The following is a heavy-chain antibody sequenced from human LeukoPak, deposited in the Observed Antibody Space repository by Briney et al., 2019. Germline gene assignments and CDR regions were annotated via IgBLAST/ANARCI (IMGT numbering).Heavy chain of an antibody. D-gene: IGHD2-15*01. V-gene: IGHV4-61*01. CDR2: IYYSGST. Sequence: PSETLSLTCTVSGGSISSGTYYWNWIRQPPVKGLEWIGYIYYSGSTDYNPSLKSRVTISVDTSKNQFSLKLSSVTAADTAVYYCAREDPISGSHFDYWGQGTLVTVSS. CDR1: GGSISSGTYY. CDR3: AREDPISGSHFDY. J-gene: IGHJ4*02.